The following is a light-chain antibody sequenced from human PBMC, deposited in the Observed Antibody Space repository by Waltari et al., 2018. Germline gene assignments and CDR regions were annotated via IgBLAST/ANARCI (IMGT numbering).Light chain of an antibody. J-gene: IGKJ2*03. CDR3: QQYYDTPYS. CDR2: WAS. CDR1: QSVFHCANSRNH. V-gene: IGKV4-1*01. Sequence: DIVMTQFSDSLAVSLGERANTHRKSSQSVFHCANSRNHLSWYQQQPGQPPNVLIYWASTRASGVPDRFIGSGSGTDFTLTISSLRAEDVAVYYCQQYYDTPYSFGQGTKLEIK.